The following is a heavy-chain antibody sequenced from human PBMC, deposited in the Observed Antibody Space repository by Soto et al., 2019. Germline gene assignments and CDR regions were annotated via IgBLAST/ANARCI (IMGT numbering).Heavy chain of an antibody. D-gene: IGHD6-19*01. V-gene: IGHV4-4*02. CDR3: ARGGGWSRNWFDP. CDR1: GGSISSSNW. Sequence: SETLSLTCAVSGGSISSSNWWSWVRQAPGKGLEWIGEIYHSGSTNYNPSLKSRVTISVDKSKNQFSLKLSSVTAADTAVYYCARGGGWSRNWFDPWGQGTLVTVSS. CDR2: IYHSGST. J-gene: IGHJ5*02.